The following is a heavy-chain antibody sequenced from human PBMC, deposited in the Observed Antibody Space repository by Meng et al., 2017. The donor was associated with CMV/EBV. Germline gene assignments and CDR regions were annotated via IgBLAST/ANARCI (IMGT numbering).Heavy chain of an antibody. CDR3: ARDLSFGSFDY. CDR2: IYYSGDT. CDR1: GGSISSCVYY. Sequence: CPVSGGSISSCVYYWSWIRQHPGKGLEWIGYIYYSGDTYYNPSLKSRVTISADTSKNQFSLKLSSVTAADTAVYYCARDLSFGSFDYWGQGTLVTVSS. D-gene: IGHD3-10*01. J-gene: IGHJ4*02. V-gene: IGHV4-31*03.